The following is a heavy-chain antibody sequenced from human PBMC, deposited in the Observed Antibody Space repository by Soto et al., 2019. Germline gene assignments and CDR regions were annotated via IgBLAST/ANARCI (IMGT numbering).Heavy chain of an antibody. Sequence: ASVKVSCKASGYTFTSYYMHWVRQAPGQGLVWMGIINPSGGSTSYAQKFQGRVTMTRDTSTSTVYMELSSLIFEDTAVYYCARRRKHNWFDPWGQGTLVTVSS. J-gene: IGHJ5*02. V-gene: IGHV1-46*03. CDR3: ARRRKHNWFDP. CDR1: GYTFTSYY. CDR2: INPSGGST.